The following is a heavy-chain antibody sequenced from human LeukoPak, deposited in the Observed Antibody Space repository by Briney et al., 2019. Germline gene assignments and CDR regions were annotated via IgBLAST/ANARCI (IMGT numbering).Heavy chain of an antibody. CDR1: RGSLSSYH. D-gene: IGHD6-19*01. Sequence: WGSLSLTCTVSRGSLSSYHWNWVRQPAGKGLEWIGRIYSSGRTDYNPSLKSRATMSVDTSNDRFSLTLRSATAADTGIYYCARGWENSSGWYHAFDPWGQGNLVSV. CDR3: ARGWENSSGWYHAFDP. J-gene: IGHJ5*02. CDR2: IYSSGRT. V-gene: IGHV4-4*07.